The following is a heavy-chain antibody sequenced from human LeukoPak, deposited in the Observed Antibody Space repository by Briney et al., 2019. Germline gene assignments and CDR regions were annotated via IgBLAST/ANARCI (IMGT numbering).Heavy chain of an antibody. V-gene: IGHV4-31*03. CDR3: ARVDTAMVQPLYFDY. Sequence: SETLSLTCTVSGASISSGGYYWSWIRQHPGKGLEWIGYIYYSGSTYYNPSLKSRVTISVDTSKNQFSLKLSSVTAADTAVYYCARVDTAMVQPLYFDYWGQGTLVTVSS. CDR2: IYYSGST. D-gene: IGHD5-18*01. CDR1: GASISSGGYY. J-gene: IGHJ4*02.